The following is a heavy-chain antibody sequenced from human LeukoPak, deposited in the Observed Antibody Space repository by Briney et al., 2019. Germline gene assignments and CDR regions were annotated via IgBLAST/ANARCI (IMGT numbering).Heavy chain of an antibody. J-gene: IGHJ6*03. CDR2: LSHDGVKI. V-gene: IGHV3-30*18. Sequence: GGSLRLSCAASGFTFRTFAMQWVPPAPGKGLEWVAFLSHDGVKISHTDPVRVRFTISRANSKTILYLQMNSLRAEDTAVYYCAKSASAYYYMDVWGKGTTVTVS. CDR1: GFTFRTFA. D-gene: IGHD4/OR15-4a*01. CDR3: AKSASAYYYMDV.